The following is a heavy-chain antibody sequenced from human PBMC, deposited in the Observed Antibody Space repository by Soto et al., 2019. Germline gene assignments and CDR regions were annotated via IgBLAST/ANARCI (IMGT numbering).Heavy chain of an antibody. D-gene: IGHD3-3*01. Sequence: QVQLVQSEAEMKKPGASLKVSCRASDYNFANYGISWVRQAPGQGLEWMGWIRAHNGDTKYAQKVQGRVTMTADTSTSTAYMEMWSLRSDDTAVYYCARDAAYNDFWGGVRALYSYYMDVWGQGTTVTV. CDR2: IRAHNGDT. CDR3: ARDAAYNDFWGGVRALYSYYMDV. V-gene: IGHV1-18*01. J-gene: IGHJ6*02. CDR1: DYNFANYG.